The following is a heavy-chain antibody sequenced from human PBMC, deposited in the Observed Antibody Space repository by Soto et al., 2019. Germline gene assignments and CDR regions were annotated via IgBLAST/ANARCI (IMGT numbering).Heavy chain of an antibody. Sequence: EVQLVESGGGLVQPGGSLRLSCAASGFTFSSDWMHWVRQAPGKGLVWVSRINSDGSSTSYADSVKGRFTISRDNAKNTLYLQMNSLRAEDTAVYYCARGTVTTEDYYYYGMDVWGQGTTVTVSS. CDR2: INSDGSST. CDR1: GFTFSSDW. J-gene: IGHJ6*02. V-gene: IGHV3-74*01. D-gene: IGHD4-17*01. CDR3: ARGTVTTEDYYYYGMDV.